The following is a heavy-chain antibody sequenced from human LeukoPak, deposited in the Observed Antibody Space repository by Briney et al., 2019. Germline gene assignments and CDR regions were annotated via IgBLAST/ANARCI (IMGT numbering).Heavy chain of an antibody. D-gene: IGHD6-13*01. V-gene: IGHV7-4-1*02. Sequence: ASVKVSCKASGYTLTSYAMNWVRQAPGQGLEWMGWINTNTGNPTYAQGFTGRFVFSLDTSVSTAYLQISSLKAEDTAVYYCARGYSSSWYYYYYYYGMDVWGQGTTVTVSS. J-gene: IGHJ6*02. CDR1: GYTLTSYA. CDR3: ARGYSSSWYYYYYYYGMDV. CDR2: INTNTGNP.